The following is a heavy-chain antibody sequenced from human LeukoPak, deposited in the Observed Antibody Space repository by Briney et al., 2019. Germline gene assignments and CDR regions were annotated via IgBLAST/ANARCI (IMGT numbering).Heavy chain of an antibody. V-gene: IGHV3-74*03. Sequence: GGSLRHSCTASRFTFSNYWMHWVRQAPGKGLVWVSRINSDGSRTEYADSVRGRFTVSRDNARDTLYLQMNSLRAEDTAVYFCARDSFASGSPNDCWSQGTLVTVSS. J-gene: IGHJ4*02. CDR3: ARDSFASGSPNDC. CDR1: RFTFSNYW. D-gene: IGHD3-10*01. CDR2: INSDGSRT.